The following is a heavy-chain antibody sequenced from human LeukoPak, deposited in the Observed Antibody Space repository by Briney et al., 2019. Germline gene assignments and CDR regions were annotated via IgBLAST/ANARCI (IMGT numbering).Heavy chain of an antibody. CDR2: IKADGSGK. Sequence: PGGSLRLSCAASGFTFSSYSMNWVRQAPGMGLERVANIKADGSGKYYVDSVRGRFSISRDNAKNSLYLQMNSLRVEDTALYYCSRGERGGIVPDGDFGIWGQGTMVTVSS. CDR1: GFTFSSYS. D-gene: IGHD4-17*01. CDR3: SRGERGGIVPDGDFGI. J-gene: IGHJ3*02. V-gene: IGHV3-7*01.